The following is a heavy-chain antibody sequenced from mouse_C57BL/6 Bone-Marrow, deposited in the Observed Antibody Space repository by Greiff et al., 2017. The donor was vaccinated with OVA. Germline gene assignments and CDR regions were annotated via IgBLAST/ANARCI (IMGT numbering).Heavy chain of an antibody. CDR3: ARRYYYGSPSYWYVDV. J-gene: IGHJ1*03. Sequence: VQLQQSGAELVRPGTSVKMSCKASGYTFTNYWIGWAKQRPGHGLEWIGDIYPGGGYTNYNEKFKGKATLTADKSSSTAYMQFSSLTSEDSAIYYCARRYYYGSPSYWYVDVWGTGTTVTVSS. CDR2: IYPGGGYT. D-gene: IGHD1-1*01. V-gene: IGHV1-63*01. CDR1: GYTFTNYW.